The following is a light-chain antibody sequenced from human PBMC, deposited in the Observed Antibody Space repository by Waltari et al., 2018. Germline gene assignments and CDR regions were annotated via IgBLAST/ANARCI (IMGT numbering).Light chain of an antibody. CDR2: EVT. CDR1: SSDVGGYNH. J-gene: IGLJ1*01. V-gene: IGLV2-14*01. Sequence: QSALTQPASVSGSPGQSITISCTGTSSDVGGYNHVSWYRQHLGNAPLVMIYEVTNRPSGVSNRFARSKSGNTASQTISGLQAEDEAEYYCSSYTSSGPFVFGTGTKVTVL. CDR3: SSYTSSGPFV.